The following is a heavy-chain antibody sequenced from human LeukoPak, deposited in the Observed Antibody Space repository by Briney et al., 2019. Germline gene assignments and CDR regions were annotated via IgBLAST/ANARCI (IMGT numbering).Heavy chain of an antibody. D-gene: IGHD6-13*01. J-gene: IGHJ4*02. CDR2: IYYSGSP. V-gene: IGHV4-59*08. CDR1: GASISGYY. Sequence: SETLSLTCTVSGASISGYYWSWIRRPPGQGLGWIGYIYYSGSPNYNPSLKSRVTISVDTSKNQFSLKLSSVTAADTAVYYCARHDQGQQLVPFDYWGQGTLLTVSS. CDR3: ARHDQGQQLVPFDY.